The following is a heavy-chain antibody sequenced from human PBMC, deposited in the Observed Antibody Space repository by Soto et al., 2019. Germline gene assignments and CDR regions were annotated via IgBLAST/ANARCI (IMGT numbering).Heavy chain of an antibody. Sequence: GGSLRLSCAASGFTFSDYAMHWVRQAPGKGLEWVAVVSHDGRNTHYADSVKGRFTISRGSSKNTVSLEMTSLRAEDTAVYYCAKGGRQWLVTSDFNYWGQGALVTVSS. CDR2: VSHDGRNT. D-gene: IGHD6-19*01. CDR1: GFTFSDYA. J-gene: IGHJ4*02. CDR3: AKGGRQWLVTSDFNY. V-gene: IGHV3-30*18.